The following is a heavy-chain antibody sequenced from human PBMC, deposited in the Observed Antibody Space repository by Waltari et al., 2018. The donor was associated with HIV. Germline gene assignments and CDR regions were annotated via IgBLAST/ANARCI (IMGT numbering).Heavy chain of an antibody. CDR3: ARGPRIAAALDY. CDR2: ISWNSGTR. V-gene: IGHV3-9*01. D-gene: IGHD6-13*01. Sequence: EVQLVESGGGLVQPGRSLRLSCAASGFTFDAYAMHWVRQAPGKGLEWVSSISWNSGTRDYADSVKGRFTISRDNAKNSLYLQMNSLGPEDTALYYCARGPRIAAALDYWGQGTLVTVSS. J-gene: IGHJ4*02. CDR1: GFTFDAYA.